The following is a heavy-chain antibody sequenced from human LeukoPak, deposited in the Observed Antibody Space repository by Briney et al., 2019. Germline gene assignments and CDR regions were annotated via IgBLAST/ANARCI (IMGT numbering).Heavy chain of an antibody. CDR3: ARASLNGGYSYGSEFSAFDI. J-gene: IGHJ3*02. CDR1: GFTFSSYG. Sequence: TGRSLRLSCAASGFTFSSYGMHWVRQAPGKGLEWVAVIWYDGSNKYYADSVKGRFTISRDNSKNTLYLQMNSLRAEDTAVYYCARASLNGGYSYGSEFSAFDIWGQGTMVTVSS. D-gene: IGHD5-18*01. V-gene: IGHV3-33*01. CDR2: IWYDGSNK.